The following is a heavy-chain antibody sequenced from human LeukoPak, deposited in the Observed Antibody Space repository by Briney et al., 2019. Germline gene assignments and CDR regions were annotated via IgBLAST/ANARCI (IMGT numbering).Heavy chain of an antibody. Sequence: SETLSLTCAVYGGPFSGYYWSWIRQPPGKGLEWIGEINHSGSTNYNPSLKSRVTISVDTSKNQFSLKLSSVTAADTAVYYCARRLPRVKNFDYWGQGTLVTVSS. J-gene: IGHJ4*02. V-gene: IGHV4-34*01. CDR2: INHSGST. CDR3: ARRLPRVKNFDY. CDR1: GGPFSGYY. D-gene: IGHD3-3*01.